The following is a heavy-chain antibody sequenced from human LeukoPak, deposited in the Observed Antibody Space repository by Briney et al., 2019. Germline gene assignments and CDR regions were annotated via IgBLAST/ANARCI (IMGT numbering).Heavy chain of an antibody. J-gene: IGHJ4*02. V-gene: IGHV3-30*04. CDR1: GFTFSSYA. Sequence: GRSLRLSCAASGFTFSSYAMHWVRQAPGKGLEWVAVISYDGSNKYYADSVKGRFTISRDHSKNTLYLQMNSLRAEDTAVYYCARVLEGIADYWGQGTLVSVST. CDR2: ISYDGSNK. CDR3: ARVLEGIADY. D-gene: IGHD6-13*01.